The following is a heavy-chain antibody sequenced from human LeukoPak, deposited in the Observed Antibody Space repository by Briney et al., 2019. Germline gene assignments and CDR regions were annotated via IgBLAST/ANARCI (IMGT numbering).Heavy chain of an antibody. V-gene: IGHV4-4*07. CDR3: ARCPIPRYSSSWDYYYYYMGV. Sequence: SETLSLTCTVSGGSISSYYWSWIRQPAGKGLEWIGCIYTSGSTNYNPSLKSRVTMSVDTSKNQFSLKLSSVTAADTAVYYCARCPIPRYSSSWDYYYYYMGVWGKGTTVTVSS. CDR2: IYTSGST. CDR1: GGSISSYY. D-gene: IGHD6-13*01. J-gene: IGHJ6*03.